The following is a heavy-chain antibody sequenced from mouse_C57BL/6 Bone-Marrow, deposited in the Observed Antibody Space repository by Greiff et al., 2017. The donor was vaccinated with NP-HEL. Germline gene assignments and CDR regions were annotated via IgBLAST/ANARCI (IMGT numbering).Heavy chain of an antibody. Sequence: QVQLQQSGAELARPGASVKLSCKASGYTFTSYGISWVKQRTGQGLEWIGEIYPRSGNTYYNEKFKRKATLTADKSSSTAYMELRSLTSEDSAVYFCARAYSNYVYWYFDVWGTGTTVTVSS. CDR2: IYPRSGNT. D-gene: IGHD2-5*01. J-gene: IGHJ1*03. CDR1: GYTFTSYG. V-gene: IGHV1-81*01. CDR3: ARAYSNYVYWYFDV.